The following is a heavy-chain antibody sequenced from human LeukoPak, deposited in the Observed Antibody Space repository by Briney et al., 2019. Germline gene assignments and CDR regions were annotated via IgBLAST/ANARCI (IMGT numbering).Heavy chain of an antibody. V-gene: IGHV4-59*01. D-gene: IGHD4-17*01. CDR3: ARGADYARMDY. CDR2: IQYSGST. J-gene: IGHJ4*02. CDR1: GGSISSYY. Sequence: PSETLSLTCTVSGGSISSYYWTWIRQPPGKGLEWIGYIQYSGSTTYNPYNPSLKSRVTISADTSKNQFSLKLSSVPAADTAVYYCARGADYARMDYWGQGALVTVSS.